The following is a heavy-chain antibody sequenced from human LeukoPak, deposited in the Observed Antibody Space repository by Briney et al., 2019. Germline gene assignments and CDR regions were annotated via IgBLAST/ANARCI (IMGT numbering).Heavy chain of an antibody. CDR1: GFTFSSYW. Sequence: GGSLRLSCAASGFTFSSYWMSWVRQAPGKGLGWVANINKDGGEKYYVDSVKGRFTISRDNAKNSLYLQMNSLRADDTAVYYCVKDSPPRYSGSPPAYWGQGTLVSVSS. D-gene: IGHD1-26*01. CDR3: VKDSPPRYSGSPPAY. V-gene: IGHV3-7*03. J-gene: IGHJ4*02. CDR2: INKDGGEK.